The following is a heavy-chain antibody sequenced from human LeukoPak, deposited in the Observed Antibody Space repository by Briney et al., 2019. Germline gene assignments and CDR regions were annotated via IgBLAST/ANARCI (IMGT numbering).Heavy chain of an antibody. V-gene: IGHV1-2*06. Sequence: ASVKVSCKASGYTFTGYYMHWVRQAPGQGLEWMGRINPNSGGTNYARKFQGRVTMTRDTSISTAYMELSRLRSDDTAVYYCARGLRFLEWLLSVWGQGTLVTVSS. CDR2: INPNSGGT. CDR3: ARGLRFLEWLLSV. J-gene: IGHJ4*02. CDR1: GYTFTGYY. D-gene: IGHD3-3*01.